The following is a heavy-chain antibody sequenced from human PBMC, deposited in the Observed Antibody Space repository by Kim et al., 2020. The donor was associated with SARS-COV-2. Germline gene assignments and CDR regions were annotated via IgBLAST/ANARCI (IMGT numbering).Heavy chain of an antibody. Sequence: SQTLSLTCAISGDSVSSNSAAWNWIRQSPSRGLEWLGRTYYRSKWYNDYAVSVKSRITINPDASKNQFSLQLNSVTPEDTAVYYCARATEKIQSRPGNAFDIWGQGTMVTVSS. CDR2: TYYRSKWYN. CDR1: GDSVSSNSAA. J-gene: IGHJ3*02. CDR3: ARATEKIQSRPGNAFDI. V-gene: IGHV6-1*01. D-gene: IGHD3-10*01.